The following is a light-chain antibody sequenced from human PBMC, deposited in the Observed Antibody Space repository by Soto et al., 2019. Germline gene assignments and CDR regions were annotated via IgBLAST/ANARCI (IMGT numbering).Light chain of an antibody. CDR1: SSDVGGYNY. CDR2: DVS. J-gene: IGLJ1*01. CDR3: CSYAGRYTYV. Sequence: QSVLTQPRSVSGSPGQSVTISCTGASSDVGGYNYVSWYQQHPGKAPKLMIYDVSKRPSGVPDRFSGSKSGNTASLTISGVQTEDEADYYCCSYAGRYTYVFGTGTKVTVL. V-gene: IGLV2-11*01.